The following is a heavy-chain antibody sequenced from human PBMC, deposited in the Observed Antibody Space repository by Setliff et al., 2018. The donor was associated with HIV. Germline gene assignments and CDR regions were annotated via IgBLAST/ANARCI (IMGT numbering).Heavy chain of an antibody. CDR1: GGSISSGSYY. D-gene: IGHD4-17*01. V-gene: IGHV4-61*02. CDR3: ARESTPYGDYSYMDL. J-gene: IGHJ6*03. CDR2: IYTSGST. Sequence: PSETLSLTCTVSGGSISSGSYYWSWIRQPAGKGLEWIGRIYTSGSTDYNPSLKSRVTISLDTSNNQFSLKLTSVTAADTAVYYCARESTPYGDYSYMDLWGGGTTVTVSS.